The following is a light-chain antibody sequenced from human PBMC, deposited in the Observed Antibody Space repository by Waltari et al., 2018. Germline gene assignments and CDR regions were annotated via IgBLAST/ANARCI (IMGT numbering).Light chain of an antibody. J-gene: IGKJ1*01. V-gene: IGKV2-40*01. CDR2: DVS. CDR1: QSLLDTEDGNTY. Sequence: DIVMTQTQISLPVTPGQPASVSCRSSQSLLDTEDGNTYLEWYLQKAGQPPQLLIYDVSNRASGVPDRFSGSGSDTDFTLKISRVGPEDVGVYYCMQGRQYPWTFGQGTKVEIK. CDR3: MQGRQYPWT.